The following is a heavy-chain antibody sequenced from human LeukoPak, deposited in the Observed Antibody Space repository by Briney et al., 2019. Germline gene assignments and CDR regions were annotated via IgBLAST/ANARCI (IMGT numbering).Heavy chain of an antibody. D-gene: IGHD2-2*01. J-gene: IGHJ4*02. V-gene: IGHV3-21*04. Sequence: GGSLRLSCAASGFTFSSYSINWVRQAPGKGLEWVSSISSSSSYIYYADSVKGRFTISRDNAKNSLYLQMNSLRAEDTAVYYCASLQGYCSSTSCYRGDYWGQGTLVTVSS. CDR1: GFTFSSYS. CDR3: ASLQGYCSSTSCYRGDY. CDR2: ISSSSSYI.